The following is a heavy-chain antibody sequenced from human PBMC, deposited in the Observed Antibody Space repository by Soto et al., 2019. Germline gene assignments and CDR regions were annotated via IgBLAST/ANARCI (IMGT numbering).Heavy chain of an antibody. CDR2: IYPGDSDT. CDR3: WRRSNRGVDV. D-gene: IGHD3-16*02. J-gene: IGHJ6*02. Sequence: PGESLKISCQASGYNFPTYWIGWVRQMPGKGLEWLGIIYPGDSDTGYSPSFQGQVSISVDMSINTVYLQWSSMKASDTASYFGWRRSNRGVDVWRQGTTVTVSS. V-gene: IGHV5-51*01. CDR1: GYNFPTYW.